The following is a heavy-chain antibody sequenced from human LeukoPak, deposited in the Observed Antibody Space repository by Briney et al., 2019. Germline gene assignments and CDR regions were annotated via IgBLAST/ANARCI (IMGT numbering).Heavy chain of an antibody. CDR3: AKRGVVIRAVIIVGFHKEAYYFDY. CDR2: ISDSGGIT. V-gene: IGHV3-23*01. CDR1: GFTFSGYW. J-gene: IGHJ4*02. Sequence: GGSLRLSCEASGFTFSGYWMSWVRQAPGKGPEWVAGISDSGGITNYADSVKGRFTISRDNPKNTLYLQMNSLRAEDTAVYFCAKRGVVIRAVIIVGFHKEAYYFDYWGQGALVTVSS. D-gene: IGHD3-10*01.